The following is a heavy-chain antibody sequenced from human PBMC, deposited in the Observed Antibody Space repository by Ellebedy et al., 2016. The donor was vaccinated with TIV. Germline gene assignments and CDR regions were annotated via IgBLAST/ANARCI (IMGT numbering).Heavy chain of an antibody. CDR2: IIPILGIA. CDR1: GGTFSSYA. V-gene: IGHV1-69*04. CDR3: AINSRELGDAFDI. D-gene: IGHD1-26*01. J-gene: IGHJ3*02. Sequence: SVKVSXXASGGTFSSYAISWVRQAPGQGLEWMGRIIPILGIANYAQKFQGRVTITADKSTSTAYMELSSLRSEDTAVYYCAINSRELGDAFDIWGQGTMVTVSS.